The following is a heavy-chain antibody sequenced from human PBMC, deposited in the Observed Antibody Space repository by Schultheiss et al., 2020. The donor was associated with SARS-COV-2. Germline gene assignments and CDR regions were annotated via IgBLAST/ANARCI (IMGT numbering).Heavy chain of an antibody. Sequence: SGPTLVKPTQTLTLTFTFSGFSLSTSGVGVGWIRQPPGKALEWLARIDWDDDKFYSTSLKTRLTIFKDTSKNQVVLTMTNMDPVDTATYYCARSYSGSFDFDYWGQGTLVTVSS. D-gene: IGHD1-26*01. V-gene: IGHV2-70*04. CDR3: ARSYSGSFDFDY. J-gene: IGHJ4*02. CDR2: IDWDDDK. CDR1: GFSLSTSGVG.